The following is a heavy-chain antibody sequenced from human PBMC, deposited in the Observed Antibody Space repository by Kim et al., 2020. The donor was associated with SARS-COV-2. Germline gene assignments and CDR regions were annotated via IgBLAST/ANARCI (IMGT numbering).Heavy chain of an antibody. Sequence: RPSFQGHVTISADKSISTVYLQWGSLKASDTAIYYCARATFFYDSSGLEYWGQGTLVTVSS. CDR3: ARATFFYDSSGLEY. D-gene: IGHD3-22*01. V-gene: IGHV5-10-1*01. J-gene: IGHJ4*02.